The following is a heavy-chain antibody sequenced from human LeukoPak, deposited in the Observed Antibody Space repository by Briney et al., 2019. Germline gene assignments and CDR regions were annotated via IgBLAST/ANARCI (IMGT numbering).Heavy chain of an antibody. CDR1: GGSISSYY. J-gene: IGHJ6*02. V-gene: IGHV4-4*07. D-gene: IGHD6-19*01. CDR2: IYTSGST. CDR3: ARDAPGLDYNYYGMDV. Sequence: SETLSLTCTVSGGSISSYYWSWIRQPAGKGLEWIGRIYTSGSTNYNPSLKSRVTMSVDTSKNQFSLKLSSVTAADTAVYYCARDAPGLDYNYYGMDVWGQGTTVTVSS.